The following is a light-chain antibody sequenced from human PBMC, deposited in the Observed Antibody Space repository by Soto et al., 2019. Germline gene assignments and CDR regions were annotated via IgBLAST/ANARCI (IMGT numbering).Light chain of an antibody. J-gene: IGKJ4*01. Sequence: DIQLTQPPSSLSASLGDWVTITCRASQGIGVYLAWFQQKPGKVPELLIYAASALQSGVPSRFSGSGSGTDFTLTISSLQPEDIATYYCQKYNSAPLTFGGGTKVDIK. V-gene: IGKV1-27*01. CDR1: QGIGVY. CDR3: QKYNSAPLT. CDR2: AAS.